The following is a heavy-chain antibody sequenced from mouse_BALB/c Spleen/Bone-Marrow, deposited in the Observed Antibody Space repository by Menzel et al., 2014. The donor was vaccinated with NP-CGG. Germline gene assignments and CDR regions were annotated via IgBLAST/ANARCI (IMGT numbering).Heavy chain of an antibody. CDR2: IYPYNGGT. Sequence: EVQLQQSGPELVKPGASVKISCKASGYTFTDYNMHWVEQSHGKSLEWIGYIYPYNGGTGYNQKFKSKATLTVDNSSSTAYMELRSLTSEDSAVYYCARDDGYYDYWGQGTTLTVSS. J-gene: IGHJ2*01. V-gene: IGHV1S29*02. D-gene: IGHD2-3*01. CDR3: ARDDGYYDY. CDR1: GYTFTDYN.